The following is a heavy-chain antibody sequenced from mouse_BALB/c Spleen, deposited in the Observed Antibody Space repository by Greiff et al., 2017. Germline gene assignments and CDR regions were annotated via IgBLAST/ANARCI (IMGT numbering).Heavy chain of an antibody. V-gene: IGHV2-2*02. Sequence: QVQLKQSGPGLVQPSQSLSITCTVSGFSLTSYGVHWVRQSPGKGLEWLGVIWSGGSTDYNAAFISRLSISKDNSKSQVFFKMNSLQANDTAIYYCARNFLYDYGYYAMDYWGQGTSVTVSS. CDR1: GFSLTSYG. CDR2: IWSGGST. CDR3: ARNFLYDYGYYAMDY. D-gene: IGHD2-4*01. J-gene: IGHJ4*01.